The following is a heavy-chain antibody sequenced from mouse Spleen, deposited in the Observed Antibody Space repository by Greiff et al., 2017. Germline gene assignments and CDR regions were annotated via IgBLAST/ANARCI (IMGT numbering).Heavy chain of an antibody. CDR2: FHPYNDDT. CDR3: ARGFATERVFDY. J-gene: IGHJ2*01. V-gene: IGHV1-47*01. Sequence: QVQLKQSGAELVKPGASVKMSCKASGYTFTTYPIEWMKQNHGKSLEWIGNFHPYNDDTKYNEKFKGKATLTVDKSSSTAYMQLSSLTSEDSAVYYCARGFATERVFDYWGQGTTLTVSS. CDR1: GYTFTTYP.